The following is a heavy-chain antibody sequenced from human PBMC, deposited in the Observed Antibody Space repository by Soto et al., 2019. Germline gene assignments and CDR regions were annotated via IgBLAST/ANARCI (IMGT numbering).Heavy chain of an antibody. CDR3: ARGGVPDGISYYYYGMDV. Sequence: QVQLVQSGAEVKKPGSSVKVSCKASGGTFSSYAISWVRQAPGQGLEWMGGIIPIFGTANYAQKFQGRVTITADESTSTAYMELSSLRSEDTAVYYCARGGVPDGISYYYYGMDVWGQGTTVTGSS. CDR1: GGTFSSYA. D-gene: IGHD2-2*01. CDR2: IIPIFGTA. J-gene: IGHJ6*02. V-gene: IGHV1-69*01.